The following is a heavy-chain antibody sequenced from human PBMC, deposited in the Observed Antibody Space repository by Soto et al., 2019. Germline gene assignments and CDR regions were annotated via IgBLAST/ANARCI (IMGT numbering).Heavy chain of an antibody. CDR3: ARAFDPLCGGDCYFNFDY. D-gene: IGHD2-21*01. V-gene: IGHV4-31*03. CDR2: IYYSGST. Sequence: SETLSLTCTVSGGSISSGGYYWSWIRQHPGKGLEWIGYIYYSGSTYYNPSLKSRVTISVDTSKNQFSLKLSSVTAADTAVYYCARAFDPLCGGDCYFNFDYWGQGTLVTVSS. J-gene: IGHJ4*02. CDR1: GGSISSGGYY.